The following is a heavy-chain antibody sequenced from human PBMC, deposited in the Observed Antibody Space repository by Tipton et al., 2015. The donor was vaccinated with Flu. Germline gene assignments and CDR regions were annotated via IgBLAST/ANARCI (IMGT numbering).Heavy chain of an antibody. Sequence: GEALGNDYFWGWIRQPPGKGLEWIATIHRSGSINYNPSLKSRVTISVDTSKNLFSLEMRSVTAADMAVYYCARRDFSNYVSDPKNWFDPWGQGTLVTVSS. J-gene: IGHJ5*02. CDR3: ARRDFSNYVSDPKNWFDP. V-gene: IGHV4-38-2*01. CDR1: GEALGNDYF. D-gene: IGHD4-11*01. CDR2: IHRSGSI.